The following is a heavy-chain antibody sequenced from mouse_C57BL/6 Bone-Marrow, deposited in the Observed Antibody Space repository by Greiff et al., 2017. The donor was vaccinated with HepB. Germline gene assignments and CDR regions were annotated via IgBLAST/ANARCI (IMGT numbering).Heavy chain of an antibody. J-gene: IGHJ3*01. CDR1: GFTFSDAW. CDR2: IRNKANNHAT. CDR3: TPLWLRRRGPWFAY. V-gene: IGHV6-6*01. D-gene: IGHD2-2*01. Sequence: EVKLMESGGGLVQPGGSMKLSCAASGFTFSDAWMDWVRQSPEKGLEWVAEIRNKANNHATYYAESVKGRFTISRDDSKSIVYLQMKSLRAEDTGMYYCTPLWLRRRGPWFAYWGQGTLVTVSA.